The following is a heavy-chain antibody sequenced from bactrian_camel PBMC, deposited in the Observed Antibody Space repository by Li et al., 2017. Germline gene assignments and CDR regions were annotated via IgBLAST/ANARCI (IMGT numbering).Heavy chain of an antibody. V-gene: IGHV3S53*01. CDR2: FGSTDRT. Sequence: VQLVESGGGSVQAGGSLKLSCAVSGYVFSGCGMGWYRQAPGKERERVAGFGSTDRTTYADSVKGRFTVSRDNAKNTMYLQLNSLKTEDTAMYYCACGSSRGQGTQVTVS. J-gene: IGHJ4*01. CDR1: GYVFSGCG. CDR3: ACGSS. D-gene: IGHD7*01.